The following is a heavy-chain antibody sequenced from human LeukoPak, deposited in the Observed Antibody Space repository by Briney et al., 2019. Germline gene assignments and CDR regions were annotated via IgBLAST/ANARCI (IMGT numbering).Heavy chain of an antibody. V-gene: IGHV4-59*01. Sequence: EPLSLPCTVSDGSISNYYWSCIRQPPGKGLEWIGYIYYTGSTKYNPSLKSRVTLSVDSSKTQFSLKLTSVTAADTAVYYCAKSPSWGSGLDAFDIWGQGTTVTVSS. CDR1: DGSISNYY. J-gene: IGHJ3*02. CDR3: AKSPSWGSGLDAFDI. D-gene: IGHD7-27*01. CDR2: IYYTGST.